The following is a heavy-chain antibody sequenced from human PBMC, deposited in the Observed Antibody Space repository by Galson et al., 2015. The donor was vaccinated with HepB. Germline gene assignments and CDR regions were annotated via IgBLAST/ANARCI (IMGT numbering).Heavy chain of an antibody. D-gene: IGHD3-22*01. Sequence: SVKVSCKASGGTFSSYAISWVRQAPGQGLEWMGGIIPIFGTANYAQKFQGRVTITADGSTSTAYMELSSLRSEDTAVYYCARTLYYDSSGYLDYCGQGTLVTVSS. CDR1: GGTFSSYA. J-gene: IGHJ4*02. V-gene: IGHV1-69*13. CDR3: ARTLYYDSSGYLDY. CDR2: IIPIFGTA.